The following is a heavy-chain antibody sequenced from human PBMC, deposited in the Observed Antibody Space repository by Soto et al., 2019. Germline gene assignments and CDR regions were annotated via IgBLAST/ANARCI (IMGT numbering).Heavy chain of an antibody. V-gene: IGHV5-51*01. Sequence: IGSLGQKPGKGLEWMGMVYLGDSDTRYSPSFQGQVTISADKSIQTAYLHWSSLKASDTAMYYCARRPLTFETGMDGQGYGTTLTVSS. CDR2: VYLGDSDT. CDR3: ARRPLTFETGMDG. J-gene: IGHJ6*02. D-gene: IGHD3-9*01.